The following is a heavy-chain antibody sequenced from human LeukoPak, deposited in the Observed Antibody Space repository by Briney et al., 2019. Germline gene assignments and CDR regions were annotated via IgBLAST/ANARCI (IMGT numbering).Heavy chain of an antibody. V-gene: IGHV3-66*01. Sequence: GGSLRLSCAVSGFSVSSNYMSWVRQAPGKGLDWVSVFYSGGSTYYADSVKGRFTISRDESKNTLFLQMDSLRAEDTAVYFCARSVVVGTADIRRAFDIWGQGTMVTVSS. CDR3: ARSVVVGTADIRRAFDI. CDR1: GFSVSSNY. CDR2: FYSGGST. D-gene: IGHD2-15*01. J-gene: IGHJ3*02.